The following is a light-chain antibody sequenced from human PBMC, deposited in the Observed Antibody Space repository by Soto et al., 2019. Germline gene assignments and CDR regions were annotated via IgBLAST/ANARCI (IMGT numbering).Light chain of an antibody. Sequence: QSALTQPRSVSGSPGQSVTISCTGTNSDVGGYTYVSWYQQHPGKAPKLIIYDVSKRPSGVPDRFSGSESGNTASLTISGLQADDEADYYCCSYAGTYSLAFGGGTKLTVL. V-gene: IGLV2-11*01. CDR1: NSDVGGYTY. CDR3: CSYAGTYSLA. J-gene: IGLJ2*01. CDR2: DVS.